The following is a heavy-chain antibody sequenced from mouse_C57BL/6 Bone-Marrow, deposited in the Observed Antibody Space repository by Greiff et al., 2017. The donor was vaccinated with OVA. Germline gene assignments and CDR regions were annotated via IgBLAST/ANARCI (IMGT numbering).Heavy chain of an antibody. CDR1: GYTFTSYG. V-gene: IGHV1-81*01. Sequence: QVQLQQSGAELARPGASVKLSCKASGYTFTSYGISWVKQRTGQGLEWIGEIYPRSGNTYYNEKFKGKATLTADKSSSTAYMELRSLTSADSAVYFCARILRRGAYWGQGTLVTVSA. CDR3: ARILRRGAY. J-gene: IGHJ3*01. CDR2: IYPRSGNT. D-gene: IGHD2-12*01.